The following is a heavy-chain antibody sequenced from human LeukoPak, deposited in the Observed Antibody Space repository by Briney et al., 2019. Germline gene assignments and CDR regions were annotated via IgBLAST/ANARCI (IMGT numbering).Heavy chain of an antibody. CDR3: AKDGYGGGYDHYYYYYMDV. V-gene: IGHV3-30-3*01. D-gene: IGHD5-12*01. CDR2: ISYDGSNK. J-gene: IGHJ6*03. Sequence: GGSLRLSCAASGFTFSSYAMHWVRQAPGKGLEWVAVISYDGSNKYYADSVKGRFTISRDNSKNTLYLQMNSLRAEDTAVYYCAKDGYGGGYDHYYYYYMDVWGKGTTVTVSS. CDR1: GFTFSSYA.